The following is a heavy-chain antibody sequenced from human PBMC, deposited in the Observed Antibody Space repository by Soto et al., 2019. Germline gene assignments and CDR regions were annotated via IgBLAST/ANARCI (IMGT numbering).Heavy chain of an antibody. CDR3: TADLSKEYGDYAY. CDR2: IVVGSGNT. J-gene: IGHJ4*02. CDR1: GFTVTASA. V-gene: IGHV1-58*03. Sequence: QMQLVQSGPEVKKPGTSVKVSCRASGFTVTASAVQWVRQARGQRLEWIGWIVVGSGNTNYAQNFQERVTITRDMSTSTAYMELSSLRSEDTAVYYCTADLSKEYGDYAYWGQGTLVTVSS. D-gene: IGHD4-17*01.